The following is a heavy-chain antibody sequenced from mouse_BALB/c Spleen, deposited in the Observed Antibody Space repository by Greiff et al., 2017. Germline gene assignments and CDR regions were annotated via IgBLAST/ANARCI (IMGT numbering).Heavy chain of an antibody. Sequence: EVKLMESGGGLVKPGGSLKLSCAASGFAFSSYDMSWVRQTPEKRLEWVAYISSGGGSTYYPDTVKGRFTISRDNAKNTLYLQMSSLKSEDTAMYYCARDGNYENYFDYWGQGTTLTVSS. J-gene: IGHJ2*01. CDR3: ARDGNYENYFDY. CDR1: GFAFSSYD. CDR2: ISSGGGST. V-gene: IGHV5-12-1*01. D-gene: IGHD2-1*01.